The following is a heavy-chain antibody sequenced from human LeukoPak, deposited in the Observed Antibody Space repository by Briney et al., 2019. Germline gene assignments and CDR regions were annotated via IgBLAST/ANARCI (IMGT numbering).Heavy chain of an antibody. CDR2: IWYDGSNK. CDR1: GFTFSTYA. V-gene: IGHV3-33*06. J-gene: IGHJ4*02. D-gene: IGHD1-26*01. Sequence: PGGSLRLSCAASGFTFSTYAMHWVRQAPGKGLEWVALIWYDGSNKYYADSVKGRFTISRDISKNTLYLQMNSLRAEDTAVYYCAKDAGNYYQRFFDYWGQGTLVTVSS. CDR3: AKDAGNYYQRFFDY.